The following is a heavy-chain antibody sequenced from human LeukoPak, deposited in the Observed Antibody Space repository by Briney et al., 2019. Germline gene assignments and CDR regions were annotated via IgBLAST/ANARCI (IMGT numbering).Heavy chain of an antibody. J-gene: IGHJ4*02. CDR1: GGSISSYY. D-gene: IGHD6-19*01. CDR3: ARHGSDWTFDY. Sequence: SETLSLTCTVSGGSISSYYWSWIRQPPGKGLEWIGFIDYSGSTNYNPSLKSRVTISVDTSKNQFSLKLSSVTTADTAVYYCARHGSDWTFDYWGQGTLVTVSS. CDR2: IDYSGST. V-gene: IGHV4-59*08.